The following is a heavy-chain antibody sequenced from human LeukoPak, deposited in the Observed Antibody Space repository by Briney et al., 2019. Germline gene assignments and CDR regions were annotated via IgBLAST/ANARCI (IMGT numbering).Heavy chain of an antibody. D-gene: IGHD5-12*01. J-gene: IGHJ4*02. CDR1: GFTFSTYG. CDR3: AKDGAWLRFDD. V-gene: IGHV3-23*01. CDR2: VSPSGDIT. Sequence: GGTLRLSCAASGFTFSTYGIDWVRQAPGKGLEWVSGVSPSGDITYYADSVKGRFTISRDNSKNTLYLQMNNVRAEDTAVYYCAKDGAWLRFDDWGQGTLVTVSS.